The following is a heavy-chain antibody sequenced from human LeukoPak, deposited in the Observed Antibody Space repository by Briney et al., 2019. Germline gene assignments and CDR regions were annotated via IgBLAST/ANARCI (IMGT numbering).Heavy chain of an antibody. J-gene: IGHJ6*02. Sequence: GGSLRLSCAASGFIFSSYGMHWVRQAPGKGLEWVAVIWYDGSNKYYADSVKGRFTISRDNSKNTLYLQMNSLRAEDTAVYYCARVGDSSGWRYYYYYYGMDVWGRGTTVTVSS. V-gene: IGHV3-33*01. CDR1: GFIFSSYG. D-gene: IGHD6-19*01. CDR3: ARVGDSSGWRYYYYYYGMDV. CDR2: IWYDGSNK.